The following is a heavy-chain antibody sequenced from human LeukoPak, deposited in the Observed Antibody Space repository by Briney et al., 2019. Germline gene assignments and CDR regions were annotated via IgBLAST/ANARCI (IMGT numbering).Heavy chain of an antibody. CDR3: ARDRSGWYRGLYYYYYMDV. CDR1: EFTFNNYW. CDR2: IKQDGSEK. D-gene: IGHD6-19*01. Sequence: GGSLRLSCAASEFTFNNYWMRWVRQAPGKGLEGVANIKQDGSEKYYVDSGKGRFTISRDNSKNTLDLQMNSLRAEDTAVYYCARDRSGWYRGLYYYYYMDVWGKGTTVTVSS. J-gene: IGHJ6*03. V-gene: IGHV3-7*01.